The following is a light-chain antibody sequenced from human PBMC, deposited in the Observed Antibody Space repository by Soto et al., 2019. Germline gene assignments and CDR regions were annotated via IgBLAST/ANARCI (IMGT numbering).Light chain of an antibody. Sequence: DIQMTQSPSTLSASTEDRVTITCRASQSIFNWLAWYQQKPGKAPKLLIYAASSLQSGVPSRFSGSGSGTEFTLTISSLQPEDFASYYCQQSYSTPPWTFGQGTKVDIK. CDR3: QQSYSTPPWT. CDR1: QSIFNW. CDR2: AAS. V-gene: IGKV1-39*01. J-gene: IGKJ1*01.